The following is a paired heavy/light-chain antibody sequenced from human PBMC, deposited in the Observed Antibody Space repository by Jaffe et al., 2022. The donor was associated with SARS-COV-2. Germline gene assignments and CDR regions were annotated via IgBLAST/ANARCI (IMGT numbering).Heavy chain of an antibody. J-gene: IGHJ4*02. V-gene: IGHV3-7*01. CDR1: GFTLSSNW. CDR3: ARLYGSRTIYDY. D-gene: IGHD3-3*01. Sequence: EVLLVESGGGLVQPGGSLRLSCVASGFTLSSNWMSWVRQAPGKGLEWVASINQYGSAIHYADSVKGRFTISRDNAKNSLYLQMNSLRGEDTSVYYCARLYGSRTIYDYWGQGTLVTVSS. CDR2: INQYGSAI.
Light chain of an antibody. Sequence: DIQLTQSPSFLSASVGDRVTITCRASQGISNALTWYQQTAGKAPKLLIYDASTLQSGVPSRFSGSGSGAEFTLTISSLQPEDFATYYCQQRAGYPITFGQGTRLEI. CDR2: DAS. CDR3: QQRAGYPIT. V-gene: IGKV1-9*01. CDR1: QGISNA. J-gene: IGKJ5*01.